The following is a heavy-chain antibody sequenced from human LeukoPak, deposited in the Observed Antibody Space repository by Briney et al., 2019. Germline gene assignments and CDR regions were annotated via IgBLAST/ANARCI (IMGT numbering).Heavy chain of an antibody. CDR1: GASISSYY. CDR3: ARENPSGYYNRPVDY. D-gene: IGHD3-22*01. CDR2: IYYSGSI. V-gene: IGHV4-59*01. Sequence: ASETLSLTCTVSGASISSYYWSWIRQHPGKGLEWIGDIYYSGSIKYNPSLKSRVTMSVDTSKNQFSLKLSSVTAADTAIYYCARENPSGYYNRPVDYWGQGTLVTVSS. J-gene: IGHJ4*02.